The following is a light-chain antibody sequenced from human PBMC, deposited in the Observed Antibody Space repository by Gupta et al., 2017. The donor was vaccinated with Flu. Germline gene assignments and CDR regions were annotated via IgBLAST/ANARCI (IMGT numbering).Light chain of an antibody. J-gene: IGKJ2*03. Sequence: VLPQSPLSLAVTPGDPASIPCRSSQRLVHTNGYKYLDWYLQKPGQSPQLLMSLASNRATGVPDRFSGSGSGTDFTLNISSVEAEDIGVYYCKQARKWPYSFGQGTKMEIK. CDR3: KQARKWPYS. CDR2: LAS. V-gene: IGKV2-28*01. CDR1: QRLVHTNGYKY.